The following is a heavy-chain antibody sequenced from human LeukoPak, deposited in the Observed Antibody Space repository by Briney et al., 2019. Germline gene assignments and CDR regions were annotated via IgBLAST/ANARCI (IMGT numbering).Heavy chain of an antibody. CDR1: GYTFTSYY. V-gene: IGHV1-46*01. Sequence: ASVKVSCKASGYTFTSYYMHWVRQAPGQGLEWMGIINPSGGSTSYAQKFQGRVTMTRNTSTSTVYMELSSLRSEDTAVYYCATNPPYDSSGYRYYYYYMYVCAEGTTGTVSS. D-gene: IGHD3-22*01. CDR3: ATNPPYDSSGYRYYYYYMYV. J-gene: IGHJ6*03. CDR2: INPSGGST.